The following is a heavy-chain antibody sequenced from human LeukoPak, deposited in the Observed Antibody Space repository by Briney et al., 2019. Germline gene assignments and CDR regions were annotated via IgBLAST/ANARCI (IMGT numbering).Heavy chain of an antibody. CDR2: VYYSGST. J-gene: IGHJ6*02. CDR3: ARDTPTVAMDV. D-gene: IGHD4-17*01. Sequence: SETLSLTCTASGFSISSYYWSWIRQPPGKGLEWIGYVYYSGSTNYNPSLKSRVNTTVDPSQNQFSLKLSSVAAEDSAVYYCARDTPTVAMDVWGQGTTVTVSS. V-gene: IGHV4-59*01. CDR1: GFSISSYY.